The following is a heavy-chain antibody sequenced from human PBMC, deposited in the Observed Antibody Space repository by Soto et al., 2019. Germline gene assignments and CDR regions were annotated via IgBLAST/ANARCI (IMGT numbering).Heavy chain of an antibody. CDR3: ARDAVVGTTTRSHFDS. V-gene: IGHV1-46*01. D-gene: IGHD1-26*01. J-gene: IGHJ4*02. CDR1: GYTFTTYH. Sequence: AASVKVSCKASGYTFTTYHIHWVRQAPGQGLEWIGIINPSDGSTSYAEKLQGRVTLTRDTSTSTVYMELSSLRSDDTAVYYCARDAVVGTTTRSHFDSWGQGTLVTVSS. CDR2: INPSDGST.